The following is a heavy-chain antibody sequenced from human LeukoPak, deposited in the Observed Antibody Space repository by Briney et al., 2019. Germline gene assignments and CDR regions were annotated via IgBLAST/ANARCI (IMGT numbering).Heavy chain of an antibody. CDR3: ARQRTRRAVAAGEDY. CDR2: INHSGST. CDR1: GGSFSGYY. Sequence: PSETLSLTCAVYGGSFSGYYWSWIRQPPGKGLEWIGEINHSGSTNYNPSLKSRVTISVDTSKNQFSLKLSSVTAADTAMYYCARQRTRRAVAAGEDYWGQGTLVTVSS. V-gene: IGHV4-34*01. J-gene: IGHJ4*02. D-gene: IGHD6-19*01.